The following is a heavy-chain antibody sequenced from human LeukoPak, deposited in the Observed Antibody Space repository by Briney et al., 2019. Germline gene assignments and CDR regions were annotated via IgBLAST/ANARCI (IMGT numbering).Heavy chain of an antibody. V-gene: IGHV3-64D*06. J-gene: IGHJ4*02. D-gene: IGHD2-21*01. Sequence: AESLRLSCSASGFTFSNYAVHWVRQAPGKGLEYVSAICTNGGSTYYAHSVKGRFTISRDNSKNTLYLQMSSLRAEDTAVYYCVKTYDWGQGTLVTVPS. CDR2: ICTNGGST. CDR1: GFTFSNYA. CDR3: VKTYD.